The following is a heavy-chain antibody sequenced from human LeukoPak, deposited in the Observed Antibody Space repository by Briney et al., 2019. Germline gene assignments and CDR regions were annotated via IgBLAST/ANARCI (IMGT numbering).Heavy chain of an antibody. J-gene: IGHJ4*02. V-gene: IGHV4-30-4*01. CDR1: GGSISSGDYY. Sequence: SETLSLTCTVSGGSISSGDYYWSWIRQPPGKGLEWIGYIYYSGSTYYNPSLKSRVTISVDTSKNQFSLKLSSVTAADTAVYYCARDQGHGGSGNYYFDYWGQGTLVTVSS. CDR2: IYYSGST. CDR3: ARDQGHGGSGNYYFDY. D-gene: IGHD2-15*01.